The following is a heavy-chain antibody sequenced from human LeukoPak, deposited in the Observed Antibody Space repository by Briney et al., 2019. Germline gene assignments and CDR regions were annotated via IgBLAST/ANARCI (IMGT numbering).Heavy chain of an antibody. Sequence: GGSLRLSCAASGFTFSSYAMSWVRQAPGKGLEWVANIKQDGSEKYYVDSVKGRFTISRDNAKNSLYLQMNSLRAEDTAVYYCARAAVVVPAAKAGWYYYYYMDVWGKGTTVTVSS. V-gene: IGHV3-7*01. CDR1: GFTFSSYA. J-gene: IGHJ6*03. CDR2: IKQDGSEK. CDR3: ARAAVVVPAAKAGWYYYYYMDV. D-gene: IGHD2-2*01.